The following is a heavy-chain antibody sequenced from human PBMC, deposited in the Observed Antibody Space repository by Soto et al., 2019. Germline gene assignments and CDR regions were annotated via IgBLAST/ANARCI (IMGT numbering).Heavy chain of an antibody. CDR3: PRLPRDCNKTSCYYADH. V-gene: IGHV5-51*01. CDR2: MYPGDSDT. J-gene: IGHJ4*02. D-gene: IGHD3-22*01. CDR1: GYDFNTNW. Sequence: GESLKISCRGSGYDFNTNWFGWVRQLPGRGLEWVGIMYPGDSDTRYNPSLQGHVTLSVDVTVSTAFLQWRSLETSDTGMYFCPRLPRDCNKTSCYYADHWRQRPQVAVSS.